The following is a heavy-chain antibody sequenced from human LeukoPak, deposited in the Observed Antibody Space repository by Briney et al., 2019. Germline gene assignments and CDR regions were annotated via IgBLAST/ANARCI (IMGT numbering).Heavy chain of an antibody. Sequence: AASVKVSCKASGYTFTGYYMHWVRQAPGQGLEWMGWINPNSGGTNYAQKFQGRVTMTRDTSISTAYMELSRLRSDDTAVYYCARVVPAAMGRVSWYYMDVWGKGTTVTVSS. J-gene: IGHJ6*03. V-gene: IGHV1-2*02. CDR2: INPNSGGT. CDR1: GYTFTGYY. D-gene: IGHD2-2*01. CDR3: ARVVPAAMGRVSWYYMDV.